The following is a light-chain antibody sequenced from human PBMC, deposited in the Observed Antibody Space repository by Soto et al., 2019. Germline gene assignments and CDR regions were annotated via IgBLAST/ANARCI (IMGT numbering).Light chain of an antibody. J-gene: IGKJ4*01. CDR1: QSVWRS. V-gene: IGKV3-11*01. CDR3: QQSSHLPPV. Sequence: EVVLTQSPATLSLSPGERVTLSCRASQSVWRSLAWYQQKPGQAPRLLIFGSSNRATGIPVRFSGSGAGTDFTLTISSLEPEDFGVYYCQQSSHLPPVFSGGTKVEIK. CDR2: GSS.